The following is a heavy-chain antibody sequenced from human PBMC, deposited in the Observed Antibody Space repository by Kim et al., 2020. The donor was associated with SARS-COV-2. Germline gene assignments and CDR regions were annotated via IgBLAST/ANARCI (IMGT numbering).Heavy chain of an antibody. CDR3: ARGYISGPLYS. Sequence: GGSLRLSCAASGFTFNDYGMSWVRQAPGKGLEWVSGVNKKGGNTEYADSVKGRFTISRDNAKNSLYLQMNSLRAEDTALYYCARGYISGPLYSSGHRTLVSVSS. CDR2: VNKKGGNT. V-gene: IGHV3-20*04. CDR1: GFTFNDYG. J-gene: IGHJ5*01. D-gene: IGHD6-19*01.